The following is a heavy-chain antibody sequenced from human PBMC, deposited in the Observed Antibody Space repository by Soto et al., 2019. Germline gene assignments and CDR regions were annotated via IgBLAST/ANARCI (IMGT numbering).Heavy chain of an antibody. CDR3: ATVLRGVVNWFDP. Sequence: HLVQSGPEVKKPGASITVSCKTSGDTFTNCGLSWVRQAPGQGLEWMGWIATYNSNRNYAQKFQGRLTLTTDTSTSTAYMELKSLRYDDTAVYYCATVLRGVVNWFDPWGQGTLVTVSS. J-gene: IGHJ5*02. CDR1: GDTFTNCG. CDR2: IATYNSNR. V-gene: IGHV1-18*01. D-gene: IGHD3-10*01.